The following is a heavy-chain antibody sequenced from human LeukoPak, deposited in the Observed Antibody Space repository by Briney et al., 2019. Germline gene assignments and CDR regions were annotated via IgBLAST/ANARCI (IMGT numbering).Heavy chain of an antibody. CDR3: ARDGSYYGQYHFDY. CDR1: GFTFGPYT. D-gene: IGHD1-26*01. Sequence: GGSLRLSCAASGFTFGPYTMNWVRQAPGKGLEWVSSITSTSRYIYYADSLKGRFTVSRDNAKSSLYLQMNSLTVEDTAVYYCARDGSYYGQYHFDYWGQGILVTVSS. J-gene: IGHJ4*02. CDR2: ITSTSRYI. V-gene: IGHV3-21*06.